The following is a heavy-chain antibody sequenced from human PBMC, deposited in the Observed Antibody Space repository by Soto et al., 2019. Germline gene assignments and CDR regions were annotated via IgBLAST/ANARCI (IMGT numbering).Heavy chain of an antibody. CDR2: IIPIFGTA. CDR1: GGTFSSYA. CDR3: ARDGDGDDAFDI. V-gene: IGHV1-69*13. J-gene: IGHJ3*02. D-gene: IGHD3-10*01. Sequence: SVKVSCKASGGTFSSYAISWVRRAPGQGLEWMGGIIPIFGTANYAQKFQGRVTITADESTSTAYMELSSLRSEDTAVYYCARDGDGDDAFDIWGQGTMVTVSS.